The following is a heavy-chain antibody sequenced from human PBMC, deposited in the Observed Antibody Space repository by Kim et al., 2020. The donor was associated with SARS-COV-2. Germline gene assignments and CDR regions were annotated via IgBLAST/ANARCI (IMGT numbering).Heavy chain of an antibody. CDR1: GFTFSTYA. CDR2: ISASGGST. D-gene: IGHD6-13*01. CDR3: AKNTPHYSSSWYAAFDY. J-gene: IGHJ4*02. Sequence: GGSLRLSCAASGFTFSTYAMSWVRQAPGKGLEWVSSISASGGSTNYADSVKGRFTISRDNSKNTLYLQMNSLRAEDTAAYYCAKNTPHYSSSWYAAFDYWGQGTLVTVSS. V-gene: IGHV3-23*01.